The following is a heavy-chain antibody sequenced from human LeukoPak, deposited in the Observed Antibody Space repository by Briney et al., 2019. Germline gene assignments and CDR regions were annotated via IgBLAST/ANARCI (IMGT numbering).Heavy chain of an antibody. Sequence: SETLSLTCTVSGGSISSGGYYWSWIRQHPGKGLEWIGYIYYSGSTYYNPSLKSRVTISVDTSKNQFSLKLSSVTAADTAVYYCARARGIQLWLDYWGQGTLVTVSS. CDR3: ARARGIQLWLDY. V-gene: IGHV4-31*03. CDR1: GGSISSGGYY. CDR2: IYYSGST. D-gene: IGHD5-18*01. J-gene: IGHJ4*02.